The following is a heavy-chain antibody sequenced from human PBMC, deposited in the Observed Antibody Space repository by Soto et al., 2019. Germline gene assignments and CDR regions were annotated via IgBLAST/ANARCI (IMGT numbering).Heavy chain of an antibody. Sequence: EVQLVESGGGLVQPGGSLRLSCAASGFTFSSYSMNWVRQAPGKGLEWVSYISGSSGTIYSADSVKGRFTISRDNAKNSLYLQMNSLRAEDTAVYYCARETPERLQLARGGSFDYWGQGTLVTVSS. J-gene: IGHJ4*02. CDR3: ARETPERLQLARGGSFDY. D-gene: IGHD4-4*01. V-gene: IGHV3-48*01. CDR2: ISGSSGTI. CDR1: GFTFSSYS.